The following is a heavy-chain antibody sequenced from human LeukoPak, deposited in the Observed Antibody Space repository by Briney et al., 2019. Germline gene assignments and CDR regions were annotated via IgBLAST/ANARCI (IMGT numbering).Heavy chain of an antibody. V-gene: IGHV3-64D*06. D-gene: IGHD3-16*02. J-gene: IGHJ4*02. CDR3: VKDARIMITFGGVIVDY. CDR1: GFTFSSYA. Sequence: PGGSLRLSCSASGFTFSSYAMHWVRQAPGKGLEYVSAISRNGGSTYYADSVKGRFTISRDNSKNTLYLQMSSLRAEDTAVYYCVKDARIMITFGGVIVDYWGQGTLVTVSS. CDR2: ISRNGGST.